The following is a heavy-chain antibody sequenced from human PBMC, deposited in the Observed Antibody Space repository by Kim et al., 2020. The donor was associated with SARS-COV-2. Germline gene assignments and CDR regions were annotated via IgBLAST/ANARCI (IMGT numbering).Heavy chain of an antibody. J-gene: IGHJ3*02. CDR2: IYHSGST. V-gene: IGHV4-4*02. D-gene: IGHD3-10*01. Sequence: SETLSLTCAVSGGSISSSNWWSWVRQPPGKGLEWIGEIYHSGSTNYNPSLKSRVTISVDKSKNQFSLKLSSVTAANTAVYYCARICSHYGSGSYPEPDDAFDIWGQGTMVTVSS. CDR1: GGSISSSNW. CDR3: ARICSHYGSGSYPEPDDAFDI.